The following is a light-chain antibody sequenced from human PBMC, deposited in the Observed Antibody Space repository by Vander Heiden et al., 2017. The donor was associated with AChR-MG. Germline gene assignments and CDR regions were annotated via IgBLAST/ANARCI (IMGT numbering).Light chain of an antibody. CDR1: QSVSNS. J-gene: IGKJ3*01. CDR3: QQCDNWHFT. CDR2: DAS. Sequence: EIVLTQSPATLSFSPGESATLSCRASQSVSNSLTWYQHEPGQAPRLLIYDASSRATGIPARFSGRGSGTDFTLTISSREPKDSAVYYCQQCDNWHFTFGHGTKVDIK. V-gene: IGKV3-11*01.